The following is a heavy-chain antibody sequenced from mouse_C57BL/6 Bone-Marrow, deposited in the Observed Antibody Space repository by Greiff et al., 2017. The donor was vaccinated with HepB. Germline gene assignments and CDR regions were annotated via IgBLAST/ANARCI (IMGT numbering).Heavy chain of an antibody. J-gene: IGHJ2*01. CDR2: INPSSGYT. D-gene: IGHD2-5*01. CDR3: ARAGEGAAYYSNSFDY. CDR1: GYTFTSYT. Sequence: VQLQQSGAELARPGASVKMSCKASGYTFTSYTMHWVKQRPGQGLEWIGYINPSSGYTKYNQKFKDKATLTADKSTSTAYMQLSSLTSEDSAVYYCARAGEGAAYYSNSFDYWGQGTTLTVSS. V-gene: IGHV1-4*01.